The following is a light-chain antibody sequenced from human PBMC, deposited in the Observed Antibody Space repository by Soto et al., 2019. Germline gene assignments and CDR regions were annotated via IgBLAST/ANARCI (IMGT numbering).Light chain of an antibody. CDR3: QQYTTYPWT. Sequence: DIQMTQSPSTLSASVRDRVTITCRASQSISSWLAWYQQKPGQAPKLLMYDVSRLESGVPSRFSGSGSGTEFTLTISSLEPDDFATYYCQQYTTYPWTFGLGTKVDI. V-gene: IGKV1-5*01. CDR2: DVS. CDR1: QSISSW. J-gene: IGKJ1*01.